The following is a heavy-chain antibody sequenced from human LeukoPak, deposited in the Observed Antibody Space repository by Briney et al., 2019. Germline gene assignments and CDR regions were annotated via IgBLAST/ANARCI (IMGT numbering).Heavy chain of an antibody. Sequence: GGSLRLSCAASGFTFSSFGTSWVRQGPGKGLEWVSGISGNGRSTYYADSVKGRFTISRDNSRNTLYLQMNSLRAEDTALYYCAARSGISPYYIDYWGQGTLVTVSS. CDR2: ISGNGRST. D-gene: IGHD1-26*01. V-gene: IGHV3-23*01. CDR1: GFTFSSFG. CDR3: AARSGISPYYIDY. J-gene: IGHJ4*02.